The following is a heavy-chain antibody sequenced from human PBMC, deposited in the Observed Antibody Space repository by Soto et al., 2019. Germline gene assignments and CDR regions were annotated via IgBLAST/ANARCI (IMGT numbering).Heavy chain of an antibody. CDR3: ASRKAAADAFDI. J-gene: IGHJ3*02. V-gene: IGHV1-3*01. Sequence: KFQGRVTITRDTSASTAYMELSSLRSEDTAVYYCASRKAAADAFDIWGQGTMVTVSS. D-gene: IGHD6-13*01.